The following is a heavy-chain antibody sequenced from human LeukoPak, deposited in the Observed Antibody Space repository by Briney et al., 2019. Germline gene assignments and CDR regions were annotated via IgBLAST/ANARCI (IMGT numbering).Heavy chain of an antibody. CDR3: ARDLSGGYSGYGDAFDI. CDR2: ISGSGGST. CDR1: GFTFSSYA. D-gene: IGHD5-12*01. V-gene: IGHV3-23*01. J-gene: IGHJ3*02. Sequence: RPGGSLRLSCAASGFTFSSYAMSWVRQAPGKGLEWVSSISGSGGSTYYADSVKGRFTISRDNSKNTLYLQMNSLRAEDTAVYYCARDLSGGYSGYGDAFDIWGQGTMVTVSS.